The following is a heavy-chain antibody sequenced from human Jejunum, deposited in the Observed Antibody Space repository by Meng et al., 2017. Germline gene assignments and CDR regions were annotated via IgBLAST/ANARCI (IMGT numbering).Heavy chain of an antibody. J-gene: IGHJ4*02. Sequence: ASVNVSRLVSGYTFTKFGISGVRQAPGQGLEWMGWTSSYNGNTDYAQKLQGRVTMTRETLTDTAYMELRSLRSDDTAVYYCARAAVGTYYYGSGSYISFDFWGQGTLVTVSS. CDR2: TSSYNGNT. V-gene: IGHV1-18*01. D-gene: IGHD3-10*01. CDR1: GYTFTKFG. CDR3: ARAAVGTYYYGSGSYISFDF.